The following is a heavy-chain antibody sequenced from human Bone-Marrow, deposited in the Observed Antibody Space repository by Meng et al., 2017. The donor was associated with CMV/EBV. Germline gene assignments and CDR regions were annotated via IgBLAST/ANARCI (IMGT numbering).Heavy chain of an antibody. V-gene: IGHV1-69*10. D-gene: IGHD6-13*01. Sequence: SVKVSCKASGGTFSSYAISWVRQAPGQGLEWMGGIIPIRGIANYAQKFQGRVTITADKSTSTAYMELSSLRSEDTAVYYCARGHSSSWYQAYDYWGQGTLVTVSS. J-gene: IGHJ4*02. CDR2: IIPIRGIA. CDR1: GGTFSSYA. CDR3: ARGHSSSWYQAYDY.